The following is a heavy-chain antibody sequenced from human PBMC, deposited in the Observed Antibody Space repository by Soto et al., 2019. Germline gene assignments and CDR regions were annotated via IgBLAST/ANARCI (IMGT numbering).Heavy chain of an antibody. CDR2: ISYDGSSK. Sequence: GGSLRLSCAASGFTFSSYAMHWVRQAPGKGLEWVAVISYDGSSKYYADSVKGRFTISRDNSKNTLYLQMNSLRAEDTAVYYCARVSLLEWLSVFDYWGQGTLVTVSS. CDR3: ARVSLLEWLSVFDY. CDR1: GFTFSSYA. J-gene: IGHJ4*02. V-gene: IGHV3-30-3*01. D-gene: IGHD3-3*01.